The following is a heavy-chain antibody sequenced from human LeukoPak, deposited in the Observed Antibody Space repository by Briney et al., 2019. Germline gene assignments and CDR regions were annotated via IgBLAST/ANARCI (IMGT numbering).Heavy chain of an antibody. D-gene: IGHD5-18*01. CDR2: IHYSGST. Sequence: SETLSLTCTVSGGSISSSSYYWSWIRQPPGKGLEWVAYIHYSGSTYYNPSLKSRVTIPVDTSKNQFSLKLSSVTAADTAVFYCARGAMGGANWFDPWGQGTLVTVSS. CDR1: GGSISSSSYY. V-gene: IGHV4-31*03. J-gene: IGHJ5*02. CDR3: ARGAMGGANWFDP.